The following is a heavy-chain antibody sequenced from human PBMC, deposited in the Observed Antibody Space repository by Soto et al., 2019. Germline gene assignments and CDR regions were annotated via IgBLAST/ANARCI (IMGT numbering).Heavy chain of an antibody. CDR1: GFTFSSYD. J-gene: IGHJ5*02. CDR2: IGTAGDT. CDR3: ARGWGGSWYGGGWFDP. D-gene: IGHD6-13*01. Sequence: PGGSLRLSCAASGFTFSSYDMHWVRQATGKGLEWVSAIGTAGDTYYPGSVKGRFTISRENAKNSMYLQMNSLRAGDTAVYYCARGWGGSWYGGGWFDPWGQGTLVTVSS. V-gene: IGHV3-13*01.